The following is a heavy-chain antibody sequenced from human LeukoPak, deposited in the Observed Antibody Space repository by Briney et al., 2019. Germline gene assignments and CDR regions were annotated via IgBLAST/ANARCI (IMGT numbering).Heavy chain of an antibody. Sequence: ASVKVSCKASGYTFTGYYMHWVRQAPGQGLEWMGWISAYNGNTNYAQKLQGRVTMATDTSTSTAYMELRSLRSDDTAVYYCARAHEIVVVTAIPMLDYWGQGTLVTVSS. D-gene: IGHD2-21*02. CDR1: GYTFTGYY. CDR2: ISAYNGNT. J-gene: IGHJ4*02. V-gene: IGHV1-18*04. CDR3: ARAHEIVVVTAIPMLDY.